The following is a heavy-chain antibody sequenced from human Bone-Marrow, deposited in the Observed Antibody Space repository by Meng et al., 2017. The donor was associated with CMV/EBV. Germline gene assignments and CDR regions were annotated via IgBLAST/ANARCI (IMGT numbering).Heavy chain of an antibody. D-gene: IGHD3-3*01. J-gene: IGHJ6*01. V-gene: IGHV3-21*01. CDR2: ISSSSSYI. CDR1: GFTFSSYS. CDR3: ARDLGRNYDFWSGYYTLGGGMDV. Sequence: GESLKISCAASGFTFSSYSMNWVRQAPGKGLEWVSSISSSSSYIYYADSVKGRFTISRDNAKNSLYLQMNSLRAEDTAVYYCARDLGRNYDFWSGYYTLGGGMDVWGQGTTVTVSS.